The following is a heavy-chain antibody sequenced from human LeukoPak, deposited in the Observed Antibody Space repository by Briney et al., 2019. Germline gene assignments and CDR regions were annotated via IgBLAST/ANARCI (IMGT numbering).Heavy chain of an antibody. CDR2: IYYSGST. J-gene: IGHJ4*02. V-gene: IGHV4-30-4*08. CDR3: ARELMSILGGNYLDY. CDR1: GGSISSGDYY. Sequence: SETLSLTCTVSGGSISSGDYYWSWIRQPPGKGLEWIGYIYYSGSTYYNPSLKSRVTISVDTSKNQFSLKLSSVTAADTAVYYCARELMSILGGNYLDYWGQGTLVTVSS. D-gene: IGHD1-26*01.